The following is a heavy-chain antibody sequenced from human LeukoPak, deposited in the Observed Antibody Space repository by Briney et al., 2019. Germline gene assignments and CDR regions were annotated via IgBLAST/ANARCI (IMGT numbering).Heavy chain of an antibody. V-gene: IGHV3-23*01. Sequence: PGGSLTLSCAASGFTFSSYAMSWVRQAPGKGLEWVSGISGSGGNTDFADSVKGRFTISRDNSKNTLYIQMNSLRAEDKAVYYCARRAGAYSHPYDYWGQGTLVTVSS. D-gene: IGHD4/OR15-4a*01. J-gene: IGHJ4*02. CDR3: ARRAGAYSHPYDY. CDR2: ISGSGGNT. CDR1: GFTFSSYA.